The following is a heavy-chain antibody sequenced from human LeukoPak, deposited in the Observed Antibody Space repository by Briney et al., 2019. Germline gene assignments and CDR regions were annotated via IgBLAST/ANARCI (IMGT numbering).Heavy chain of an antibody. D-gene: IGHD1-26*01. CDR3: ARGGAQGMDV. Sequence: PGGSLRLSCAASGFTFSDYYMTWIRQAPGKGLEWVSYISGVASDIYYGDSVKGRSTISRDNAKNSVYLQMNSLRAEDTAVYYCARGGAQGMDVWGQGTTVTVSS. J-gene: IGHJ6*02. CDR1: GFTFSDYY. CDR2: ISGVASDI. V-gene: IGHV3-11*01.